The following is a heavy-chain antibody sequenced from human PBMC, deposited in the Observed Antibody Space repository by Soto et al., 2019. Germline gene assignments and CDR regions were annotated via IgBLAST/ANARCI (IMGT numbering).Heavy chain of an antibody. J-gene: IGHJ4*02. Sequence: QVQLLQSGPEVKKPGASVKVSCKTSGYTFTTFYVHWVRQAPGQGLEWMGRIHPGGGQTIYSQKFQDRVAVSRDTSTNTVYMELSNLRSDDTAIYYCTRDGHKSDFDYWGQCTLVTVSS. V-gene: IGHV1-46*01. CDR2: IHPGGGQT. CDR1: GYTFTTFY. CDR3: TRDGHKSDFDY.